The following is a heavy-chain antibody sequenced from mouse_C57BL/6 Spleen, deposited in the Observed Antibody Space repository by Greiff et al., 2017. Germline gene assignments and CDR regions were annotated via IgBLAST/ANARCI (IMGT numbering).Heavy chain of an antibody. D-gene: IGHD2-1*01. CDR3: SSTGTGYAMDY. J-gene: IGHJ4*01. CDR1: GYTFTSYW. V-gene: IGHV1-69*01. CDR2: IDPSDSYT. Sequence: VQLQQPGAELVMPGASVKLSCKASGYTFTSYWMHWVKQRPGQGLEWIGEIDPSDSYTNYNQKFKGKSTLTVDKSSSTAYMQLSSLTSEDSAVYYCSSTGTGYAMDYWGQGTSVTVSS.